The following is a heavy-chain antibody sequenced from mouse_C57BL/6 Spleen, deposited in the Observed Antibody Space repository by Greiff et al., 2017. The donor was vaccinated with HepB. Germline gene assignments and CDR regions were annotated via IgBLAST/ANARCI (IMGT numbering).Heavy chain of an antibody. CDR1: GFTFSDYG. D-gene: IGHD1-1*01. CDR2: ISNLAYSI. J-gene: IGHJ1*03. CDR3: ARRPPDYYGSSYWYFDV. V-gene: IGHV5-15*04. Sequence: EVMLVESGGGLVQPGGSLKLSCAASGFTFSDYGMAWVRQAPRKGPEWVAFISNLAYSIYYADTVTGRFTISRANAKNTLYLEMSSLRSEDTAMYYCARRPPDYYGSSYWYFDVWGTGTTVTVSS.